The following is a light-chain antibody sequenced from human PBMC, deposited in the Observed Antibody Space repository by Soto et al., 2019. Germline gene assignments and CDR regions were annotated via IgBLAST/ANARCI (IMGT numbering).Light chain of an antibody. Sequence: IQLTQSPASLSASLGDRVTITCRASQGISSNLAWYQQKPGRAPKLLIFGASTMQSGVPSRFSGSGSGTEFTLTISSLQHEDFATYFCQQLNSYPPWTFGQGTKVEIK. V-gene: IGKV1-9*01. CDR1: QGISSN. CDR2: GAS. CDR3: QQLNSYPPWT. J-gene: IGKJ1*01.